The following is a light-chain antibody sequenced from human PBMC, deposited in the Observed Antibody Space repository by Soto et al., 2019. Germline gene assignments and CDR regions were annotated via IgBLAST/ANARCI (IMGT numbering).Light chain of an antibody. V-gene: IGLV1-44*01. CDR1: SSNIGSKT. CDR3: AAWDDSLNGVV. J-gene: IGLJ2*01. CDR2: SNN. Sequence: QSVLTQPPSASGTPGQRVTISCSGSSSNIGSKTVNWYQQLPGTAPKLLIYSNNQRPSGVPDRFSGSKSGTSASLASSGLQSEDEADYYFAAWDDSLNGVVFGGGTKVTVL.